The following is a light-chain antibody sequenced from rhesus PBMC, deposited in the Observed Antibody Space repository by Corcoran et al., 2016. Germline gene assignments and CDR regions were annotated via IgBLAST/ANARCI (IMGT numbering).Light chain of an antibody. J-gene: IGKJ1*01. V-gene: IGKV1-32*04. Sequence: DIQMSQSPSSLSASVGDRVTITCRASQGISSFLNWFQQKPGKAPKLLIYYAESLARGVPSRFSGSGSGTDFTLTISSLQPEAFATYYCPQYDDLPWTFGQGTKVEIK. CDR3: PQYDDLPWT. CDR1: QGISSF. CDR2: YAE.